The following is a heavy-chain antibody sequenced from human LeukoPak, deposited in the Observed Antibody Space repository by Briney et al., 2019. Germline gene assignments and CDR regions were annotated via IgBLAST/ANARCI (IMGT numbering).Heavy chain of an antibody. Sequence: GGSLRLSCAASGFIVSSNYMSWVRQAPGEGLEWVSVIYSGGSTYYTDSVKGRFTISRDNSKNTLYLQMNSLRAEDTAVYYCARGEGGIAAAGTDFWGQGTLVTVSS. D-gene: IGHD6-13*01. CDR3: ARGEGGIAAAGTDF. CDR2: IYSGGST. V-gene: IGHV3-53*01. CDR1: GFIVSSNY. J-gene: IGHJ4*02.